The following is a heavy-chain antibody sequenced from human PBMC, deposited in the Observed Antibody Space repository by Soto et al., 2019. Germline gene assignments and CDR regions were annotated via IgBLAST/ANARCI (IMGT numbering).Heavy chain of an antibody. V-gene: IGHV4-59*01. D-gene: IGHD1-7*01. Sequence: PSETLSLTCAVYGGSISSYYWSWIRQPPGKGLEWIGYIYYSGSTNYNPSLKSRVTISVDTSKNQFSLKLSSVTAADTAVYYCARRYGTTFDYWGQGSLVTVPQ. CDR1: GGSISSYY. J-gene: IGHJ4*02. CDR3: ARRYGTTFDY. CDR2: IYYSGST.